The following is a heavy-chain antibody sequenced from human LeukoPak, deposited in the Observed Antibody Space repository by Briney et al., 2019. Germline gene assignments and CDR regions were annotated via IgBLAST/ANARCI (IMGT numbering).Heavy chain of an antibody. CDR2: FDPEDGET. CDR3: GTYERIGD. J-gene: IGHJ4*02. D-gene: IGHD2-15*01. CDR1: GYTLTELS. Sequence: ASVKVSCKVSGYTLTELSMHWVRQVPGKGLEWMGGFDPEDGETIYAQKFQGRVTVTEDTSIDTAYMELSSLRSEDTAVYYCGTYERIGDWGQGTLVTVSS. V-gene: IGHV1-24*01.